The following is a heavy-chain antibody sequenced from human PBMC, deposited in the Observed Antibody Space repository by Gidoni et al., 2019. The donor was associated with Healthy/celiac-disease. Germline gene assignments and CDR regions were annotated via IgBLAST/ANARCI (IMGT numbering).Heavy chain of an antibody. CDR1: GYTFTGYY. CDR3: ARVRTTVTSGWFVP. Sequence: QVQLVQSGAEVKKPGASVKVSCKDSGYTFTGYYMHWVRQAPGQWLVWTRWINPNSGGTNDSQKFQGRVTMNRDTSIITAYMELSSLRSDDTAVYYCARVRTTVTSGWFVPLGQGTLVTVS. D-gene: IGHD4-17*01. V-gene: IGHV1-2*02. CDR2: INPNSGGT. J-gene: IGHJ5*02.